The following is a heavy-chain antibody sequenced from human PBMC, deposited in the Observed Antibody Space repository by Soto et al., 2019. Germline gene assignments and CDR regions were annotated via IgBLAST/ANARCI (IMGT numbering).Heavy chain of an antibody. D-gene: IGHD2-2*02. CDR3: VRGYNGFDR. CDR1: GFTFSDRY. Sequence: EVQLVESGGGLVQPGGSLRPSCAASGFTFSDRYMDWVRQAPGKGLEWVGRSRNKANSYTTEYAAAVKGRFTISRDELKSSLYLQMESLKTEDTAVYYCVRGYNGFDRWGQGTLVTVSS. CDR2: SRNKANSYTT. V-gene: IGHV3-72*01. J-gene: IGHJ4*02.